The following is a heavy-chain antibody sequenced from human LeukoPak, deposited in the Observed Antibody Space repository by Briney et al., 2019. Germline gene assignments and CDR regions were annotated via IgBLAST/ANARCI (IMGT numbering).Heavy chain of an antibody. CDR2: IIPIFGTA. V-gene: IGHV1-69*13. Sequence: GASVKVSCKASGGTFSSYAISWVRQAPGQGLEWMGGIIPIFGTANYAQKFQGRVTITADESTSTAYMELSSLRSEDTAVYYCARGGTIFGALSPHYFDYWGQGTLVTVSS. D-gene: IGHD3-3*01. CDR1: GGTFSSYA. J-gene: IGHJ4*02. CDR3: ARGGTIFGALSPHYFDY.